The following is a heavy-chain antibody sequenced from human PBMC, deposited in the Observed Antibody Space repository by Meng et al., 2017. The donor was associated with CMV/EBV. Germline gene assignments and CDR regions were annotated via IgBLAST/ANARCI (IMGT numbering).Heavy chain of an antibody. Sequence: GGSQRLSCAASGFTFSSYWMHWVRQAPGKGLVWVSRINSDGSSTSYADSVKGRFTISRDNAKNTLYLQMNSLRAEDTAVYYCARDLYSSSSGYYYYGMDVWGQGTTVTVSS. CDR1: GFTFSSYW. D-gene: IGHD6-6*01. CDR3: ARDLYSSSSGYYYYGMDV. CDR2: INSDGSST. J-gene: IGHJ6*02. V-gene: IGHV3-74*01.